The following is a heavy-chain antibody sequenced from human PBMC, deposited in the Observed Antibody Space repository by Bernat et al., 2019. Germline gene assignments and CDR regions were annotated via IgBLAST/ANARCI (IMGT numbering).Heavy chain of an antibody. J-gene: IGHJ6*02. D-gene: IGHD2-2*01. CDR3: ASSSTSGNFMDV. CDR2: LWYDGNNK. Sequence: QVQLVESGGGVVQPGRSLRLSCEASGFTFRSYGMHWVRQAPGKGLEWVAVLWYDGNNKYYADSVQGRFTISRDNTKNTVYLQMNSLRAEDTALYYCASSSTSGNFMDVWGQGTTVTVSS. CDR1: GFTFRSYG. V-gene: IGHV3-33*01.